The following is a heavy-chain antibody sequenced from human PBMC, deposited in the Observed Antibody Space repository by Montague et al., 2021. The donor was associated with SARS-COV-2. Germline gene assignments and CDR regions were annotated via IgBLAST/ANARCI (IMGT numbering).Heavy chain of an antibody. D-gene: IGHD2-21*01. CDR3: ARHPTAYADCFDY. CDR1: DDSIRTTPYY. Sequence: SETLSLTCTVSDDSIRTTPYYWGWIRQPPGKGLEWIGSVNYGGATYYNPSLQSRATLSVDVSKKQFSLRLNSVTAADTAIYCCARHPTAYADCFDYWGQGILVTVSS. J-gene: IGHJ4*02. CDR2: VNYGGAT. V-gene: IGHV4-39*01.